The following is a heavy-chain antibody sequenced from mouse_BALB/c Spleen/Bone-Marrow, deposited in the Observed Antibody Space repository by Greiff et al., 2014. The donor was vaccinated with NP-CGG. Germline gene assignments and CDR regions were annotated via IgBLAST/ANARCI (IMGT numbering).Heavy chain of an antibody. J-gene: IGHJ4*01. V-gene: IGHV5-15*02. CDR1: GFTFSDYG. CDR3: AREGGAMDY. CDR2: ISNLAYSI. Sequence: EVKLLESGGGLVQPGGSRKLSCAASGFTFSDYGMAWVRQAPGKGPEWVAFISNLAYSIYYADTVTGRFTIFRENAKNTLYLEMSSLRSEDTAMYYCAREGGAMDYWGQGTSVTVSS.